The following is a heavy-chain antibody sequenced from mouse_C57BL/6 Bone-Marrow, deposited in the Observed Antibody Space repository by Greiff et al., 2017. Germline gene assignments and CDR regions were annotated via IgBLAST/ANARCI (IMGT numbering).Heavy chain of an antibody. V-gene: IGHV1-81*01. J-gene: IGHJ4*01. D-gene: IGHD2-12*01. Sequence: QVQLQQSGAELARPGASVKLSCKASGYTFTSYGISWVKQRPGQGLEWIGEIYPRSGNTYYNEKFKGKATLTADKSSSTAYRELRSLTSEDSAVYFCARSAPALLYSYAMDYWGQGTSVTVSS. CDR1: GYTFTSYG. CDR2: IYPRSGNT. CDR3: ARSAPALLYSYAMDY.